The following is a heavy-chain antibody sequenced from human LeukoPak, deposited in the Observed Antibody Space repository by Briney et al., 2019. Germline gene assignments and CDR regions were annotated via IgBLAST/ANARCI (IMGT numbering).Heavy chain of an antibody. CDR1: GYTLTELS. J-gene: IGHJ3*02. V-gene: IGHV1-24*01. CDR2: FDPEDGET. D-gene: IGHD3-10*01. Sequence: ASVKVSCKVSGYTLTELSMHWVRQAPGKGLEWMRGFDPEDGETIYAQKFQGRVTMTEDTSTDTAYMELSSLRSEDTAVYYCATVYYGSGHDAFDIWGQGTMVTVSS. CDR3: ATVYYGSGHDAFDI.